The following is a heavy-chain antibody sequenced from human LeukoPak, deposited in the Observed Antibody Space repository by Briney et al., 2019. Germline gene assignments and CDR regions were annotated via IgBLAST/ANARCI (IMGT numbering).Heavy chain of an antibody. V-gene: IGHV1-2*02. CDR1: AYTFTRYY. CDR3: ARDDGGSNINAFDI. Sequence: PSVKVSCKASAYTFTRYYIHWVRQPTGQGLEWMGWINSNGGGTNHAQKFQGRVTMTRETSISTAYMELSRLSSDDTAVYYCARDDGGSNINAFDIWGQGTMVTVSS. D-gene: IGHD1-26*01. CDR2: INSNGGGT. J-gene: IGHJ3*02.